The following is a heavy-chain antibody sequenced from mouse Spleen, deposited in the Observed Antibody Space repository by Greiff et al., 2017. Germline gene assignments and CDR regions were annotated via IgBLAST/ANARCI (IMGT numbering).Heavy chain of an antibody. D-gene: IGHD2-4*01. CDR1: GFTFSSYA. Sequence: VQLKESGGGLVKLGGSLKLSCAASGFTFSSYAMSWVRQTPEKRLEWVATISSGGGNTYYPDSVKGRFTISRDNAKNTLYLQMSSLKSEDTAMYYCARDGDYGGGYYFDYWGQGTTLTVSS. J-gene: IGHJ2*01. V-gene: IGHV5-9-3*01. CDR3: ARDGDYGGGYYFDY. CDR2: ISSGGGNT.